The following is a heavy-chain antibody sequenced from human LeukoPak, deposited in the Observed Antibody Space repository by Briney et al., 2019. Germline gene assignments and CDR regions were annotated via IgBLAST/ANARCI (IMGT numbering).Heavy chain of an antibody. CDR3: ARVCRVNYFDY. CDR2: INPSGGST. J-gene: IGHJ4*02. CDR1: GYTFTSYY. V-gene: IGHV1-46*01. D-gene: IGHD2-15*01. Sequence: ASVKASCKASGYTFTSYYMHWVRQAPGQGLEWMGIINPSGGSTSYAQKFQGRVTMTRDMSTSTVYMELSSLRSEDTAVYYCARVCRVNYFDYWGQGTLVTVSS.